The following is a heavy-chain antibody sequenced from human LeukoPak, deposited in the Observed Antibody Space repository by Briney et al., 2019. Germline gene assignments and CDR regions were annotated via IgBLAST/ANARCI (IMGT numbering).Heavy chain of an antibody. CDR2: ISSSGSTI. V-gene: IGHV3-11*04. CDR1: GFTFSDYY. J-gene: IGHJ4*02. D-gene: IGHD6-19*01. Sequence: PGGSLRHSCADSGFTFSDYYMSGIRQAPGKGLEWVSHISSSGSTIYYADSVKGRFTISRDNSKNTLYLQMNSLRSDDTALYYCTKDQWLVLNYWGQGTLVTLSS. CDR3: TKDQWLVLNY.